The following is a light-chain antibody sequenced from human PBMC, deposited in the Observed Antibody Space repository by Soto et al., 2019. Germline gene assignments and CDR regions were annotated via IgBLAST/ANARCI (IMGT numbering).Light chain of an antibody. Sequence: EIVMTQSPATLSVSPGERATLSCRASQSVSSYLAWYQQKPGQAPRLLIYDASNRATGIPARFSGSGSGTDFTLTISSLEPEDFAVYYCQQRSNSAFGQGTKVDIK. J-gene: IGKJ1*01. CDR3: QQRSNSA. V-gene: IGKV3-11*01. CDR1: QSVSSY. CDR2: DAS.